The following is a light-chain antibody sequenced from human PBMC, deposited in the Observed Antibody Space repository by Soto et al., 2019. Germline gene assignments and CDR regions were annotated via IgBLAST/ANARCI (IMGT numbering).Light chain of an antibody. CDR3: QQFGFT. J-gene: IGKJ3*01. Sequence: AIQLTQSPSSLSASVGDRVTITCRASQGISSALAWYQQKPGKAPKLLICDASSLESGVPSRFSGSGSGTDFTLTISSLQPEDFATYYCQQFGFTFGPGTKVDIK. V-gene: IGKV1-13*02. CDR2: DAS. CDR1: QGISSA.